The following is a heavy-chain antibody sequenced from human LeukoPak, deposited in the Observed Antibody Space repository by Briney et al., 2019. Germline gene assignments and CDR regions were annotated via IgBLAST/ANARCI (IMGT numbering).Heavy chain of an antibody. J-gene: IGHJ4*02. CDR1: GFTFNSYT. CDR2: ISYDGSNK. V-gene: IGHV3-30-3*01. Sequence: GRSLRLSCAASGFTFNSYTLHWVRQAPGKGLEWVALISYDGSNKYYAGSVKGRFTISRDNSKNTLYLQMNSLRAEDTAVYYCATPLDYWGQGTLVTVSS. CDR3: ATPLDY.